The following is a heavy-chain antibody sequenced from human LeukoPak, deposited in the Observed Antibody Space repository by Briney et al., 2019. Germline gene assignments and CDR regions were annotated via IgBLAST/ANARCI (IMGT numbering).Heavy chain of an antibody. J-gene: IGHJ4*02. V-gene: IGHV1-8*01. D-gene: IGHD1-26*01. CDR2: MNPNTGDA. Sequence: ASVRVSCKASGYTFTGYDINWVRQATGQGLEWMGWMNPNTGDAGYAQKFQGRVTMTRNSSIDTAYMELSGLRSEDTAIYYCTRGSLSGSSRDYWGQGTLLTVSS. CDR3: TRGSLSGSSRDY. CDR1: GYTFTGYD.